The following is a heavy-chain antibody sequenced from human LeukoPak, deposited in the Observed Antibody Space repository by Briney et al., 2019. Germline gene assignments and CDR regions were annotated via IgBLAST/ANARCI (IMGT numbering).Heavy chain of an antibody. CDR1: GFTFDDYY. CDR3: ARISGSRAWDFDY. V-gene: IGHV3-23*01. D-gene: IGHD1-26*01. J-gene: IGHJ4*02. CDR2: IHGSSDTT. Sequence: GGSLRLSCAASGFTFDDYYMSWIRQAPGKGLEWVSTIHGSSDTTYYADSVKGRFTISRDNSKNTLFLQMNSLRAEDTAVYYCARISGSRAWDFDYWGQGTLVTVSS.